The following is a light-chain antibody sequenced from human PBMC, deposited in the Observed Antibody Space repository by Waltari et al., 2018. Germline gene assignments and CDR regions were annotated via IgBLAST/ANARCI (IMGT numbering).Light chain of an antibody. CDR2: EVT. CDR1: SSADGYDNL. Sequence: SGLAQTASAPGSPGQSITITCTGTSSADGYDNLVSWYQQRPGKAPTLLIYEVTKRAPGTSDRFSASKSGNTASLSISGLQAQEDEADYYCCSYVGLGTYVFGTGTKVTV. CDR3: CSYVGLGTYV. J-gene: IGLJ1*01. V-gene: IGLV2-23*02.